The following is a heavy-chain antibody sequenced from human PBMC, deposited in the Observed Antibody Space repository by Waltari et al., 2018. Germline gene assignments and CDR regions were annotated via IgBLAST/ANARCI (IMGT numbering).Heavy chain of an antibody. J-gene: IGHJ1*01. CDR2: IANRANSYIT. D-gene: IGHD3-22*01. Sequence: VQLVESGGGLVQPGGSLRVSCVVSGFIFADHYMDWVRQAPGKAPEWVGRIANRANSYITEYPASMKGRFTISREDSKNLLFLQMTDLKSEDTAIYYCVRGGYYYDSNGGYFQFWGRGTLVTVSS. CDR3: VRGGYYYDSNGGYFQF. CDR1: GFIFADHY. V-gene: IGHV3-72*01.